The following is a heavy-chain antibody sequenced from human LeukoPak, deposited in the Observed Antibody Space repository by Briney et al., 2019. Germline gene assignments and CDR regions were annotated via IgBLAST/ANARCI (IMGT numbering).Heavy chain of an antibody. Sequence: GGSLRLSCAASGFTFDDYTMHWVRQAPGKGLEWVSLISWDGGSTYYADSVKGRFTISRDNAKNSLYLQMNSLRAEDTALYYCARGGENSGFDYWGQGTLVIVSS. CDR1: GFTFDDYT. J-gene: IGHJ4*02. CDR2: ISWDGGST. V-gene: IGHV3-43*01. D-gene: IGHD6-19*01. CDR3: ARGGENSGFDY.